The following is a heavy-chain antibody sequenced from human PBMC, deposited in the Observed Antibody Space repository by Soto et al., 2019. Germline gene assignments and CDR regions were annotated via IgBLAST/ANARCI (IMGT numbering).Heavy chain of an antibody. CDR2: IYPGESDS. J-gene: IGHJ4*02. V-gene: IGHV5-51*01. CDR3: ARWLPNGSDHLDN. Sequence: GDSLKISCTGSGYGFINYWIAWVRQKPGQRLEWLGIIYPGESDSRYSPSFQGQVTFSADKSINTAYLHLNSLRAPDTAIYYCARWLPNGSDHLDNWGQGTQVPVSS. CDR1: GYGFINYW. D-gene: IGHD1-26*01.